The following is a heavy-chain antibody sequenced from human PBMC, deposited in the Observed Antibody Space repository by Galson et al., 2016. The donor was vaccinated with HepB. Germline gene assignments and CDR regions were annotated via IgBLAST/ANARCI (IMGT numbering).Heavy chain of an antibody. V-gene: IGHV1-18*01. CDR1: GYTFTSYA. CDR3: ARGRGYRALDV. J-gene: IGHJ6*02. D-gene: IGHD3-10*01. CDR2: IDTSNGNT. Sequence: SVKVSCKASGYTFTSYAISWVRQAPAQALEYLGWIDTSNGNTNYPQKFQDRVTLTTDTSTSTTYMELRSLISDDTAVYYCARGRGYRALDVWGQGTTVTVSS.